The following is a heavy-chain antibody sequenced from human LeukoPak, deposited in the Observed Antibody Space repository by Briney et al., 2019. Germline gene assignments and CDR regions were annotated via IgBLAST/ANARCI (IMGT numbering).Heavy chain of an antibody. D-gene: IGHD2-15*01. J-gene: IGHJ2*01. Sequence: GGFLRLSCEVSGITFSSLWMSWFRQAPGKGLEWVADIKHDGSEEHYVAPVKGRFTISRDNAKLYLQMNSLRADDTAVYYCAGGQGWHFDLWGLGTLITVSS. CDR1: GITFSSLW. CDR3: AGGQGWHFDL. V-gene: IGHV3-7*01. CDR2: IKHDGSEE.